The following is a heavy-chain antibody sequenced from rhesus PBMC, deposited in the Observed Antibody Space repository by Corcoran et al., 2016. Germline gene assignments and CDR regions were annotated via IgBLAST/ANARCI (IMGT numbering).Heavy chain of an antibody. CDR1: GGSISSNY. Sequence: QLQLQESGPGLVKPSETLSLTCAVSGGSISSNYWSWIRQPPGKGLEWIGRVSESGGGTDYNPSLKSRVTISTDTSKNQFARKLSAVTAADTAVYYCARVTYYYSGSYYYYFDHWGQGVLVTVSS. D-gene: IGHD3-16*01. V-gene: IGHV4-173*01. J-gene: IGHJ4*01. CDR3: ARVTYYYSGSYYYYFDH. CDR2: VSESGGGT.